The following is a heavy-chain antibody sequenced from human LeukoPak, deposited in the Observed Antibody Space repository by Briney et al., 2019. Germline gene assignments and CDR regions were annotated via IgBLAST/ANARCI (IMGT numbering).Heavy chain of an antibody. D-gene: IGHD7-27*01. J-gene: IGHJ3*02. CDR2: INPSGGST. V-gene: IGHV1-46*01. CDR1: GYTFTSYY. CDR3: ARALTGVYDVFDI. Sequence: ASVKVSCKASGYTFTSYYMHWVRQAPGQGLEWMGIINPSGGSTSYAQKFQGRVTMTRDTSTSTVYMELSSLRSEDTAVYYCARALTGVYDVFDIWGQGTMVTVSP.